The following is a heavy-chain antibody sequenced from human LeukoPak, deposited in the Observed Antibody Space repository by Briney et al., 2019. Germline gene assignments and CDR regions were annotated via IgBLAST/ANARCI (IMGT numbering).Heavy chain of an antibody. V-gene: IGHV3-11*01. CDR1: GFTFSDYY. Sequence: EGSLRLSCAASGFTFSDYYMSWIRQAPGKGLEWVSSIDPGSGVIYYGDSVKGRFTISRDNAKTSLDLQMNSLRVEDTAVYYCARWRRGRYNWFDPWGQGTLVAVST. CDR3: ARWRRGRYNWFDP. CDR2: IDPGSGVI. D-gene: IGHD1-26*01. J-gene: IGHJ5*02.